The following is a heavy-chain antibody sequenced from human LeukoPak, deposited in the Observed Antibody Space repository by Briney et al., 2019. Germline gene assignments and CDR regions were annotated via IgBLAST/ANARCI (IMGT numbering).Heavy chain of an antibody. V-gene: IGHV3-7*01. J-gene: IGHJ4*02. CDR2: INQDGSEE. Sequence: GGSLRLSCTASGSTFGDYAMIWVRQAPGKGLEWVAHINQDGSEEHYMDSVKARFTISRDNAKNSLSLQMNSLRAEDTAVYYCVRDGGVSGYDLLDYWGQGTLVTVSS. CDR3: VRDGGVSGYDLLDY. CDR1: GSTFGDYA. D-gene: IGHD5-12*01.